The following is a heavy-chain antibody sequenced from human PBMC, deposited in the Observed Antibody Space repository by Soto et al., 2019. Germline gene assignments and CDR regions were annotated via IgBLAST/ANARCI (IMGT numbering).Heavy chain of an antibody. V-gene: IGHV3-48*03. D-gene: IGHD3-16*02. J-gene: IGHJ4*02. CDR2: ISSSGSTI. CDR3: AKDMITFGGVIARTPFDY. CDR1: GFTFSSYE. Sequence: GGSLRLSCAASGFTFSSYEMNWVRQAPGKGLEWVSYISSSGSTIYYADSVKGRFTISRDNAKNTLYLQMNSLRAEDTAVYYCAKDMITFGGVIARTPFDYWGQGTLVTVSS.